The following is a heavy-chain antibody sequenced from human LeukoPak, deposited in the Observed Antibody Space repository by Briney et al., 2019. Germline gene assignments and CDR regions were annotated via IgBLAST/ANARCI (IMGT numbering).Heavy chain of an antibody. CDR2: IKQDGSEK. CDR1: GFTFSSYW. V-gene: IGHV3-7*01. Sequence: EGSLRLSCAASGFTFSSYWMSWVRQAPGKGLEWVANIKQDGSEKYYVDSVKGRFTISRDNAKNSLYLQMNSLRAEDTAVYYCARDNAYYDFWSVYYDQGVFDYWGQGTLVTVSS. J-gene: IGHJ4*02. CDR3: ARDNAYYDFWSVYYDQGVFDY. D-gene: IGHD3-3*01.